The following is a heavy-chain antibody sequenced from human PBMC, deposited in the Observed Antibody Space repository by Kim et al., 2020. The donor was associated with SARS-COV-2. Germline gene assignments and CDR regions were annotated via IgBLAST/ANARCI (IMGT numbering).Heavy chain of an antibody. CDR1: GYSFTSYW. V-gene: IGHV5-51*01. CDR2: IYPGDSDT. D-gene: IGHD3-22*01. Sequence: GESLKISCKGSGYSFTSYWIGWVRQMPGKGLEWMGIIYPGDSDTRYSPSFQGQVTISADKSISTAYLQWSSLKASDTAMYYCARLVVITSPPNWFDPWGQGTLVTVSS. CDR3: ARLVVITSPPNWFDP. J-gene: IGHJ5*02.